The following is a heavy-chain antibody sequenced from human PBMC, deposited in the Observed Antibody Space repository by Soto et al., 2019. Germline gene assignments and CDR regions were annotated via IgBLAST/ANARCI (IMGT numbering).Heavy chain of an antibody. CDR3: ATRRGYSGYDAPPFDY. J-gene: IGHJ4*02. CDR1: GGSISSGGYY. CDR2: IYYSGST. D-gene: IGHD5-12*01. Sequence: QVQLQESGPGLVKPSQTLSLTCTVSGGSISSGGYYWSWIRQHPGKGLEWIGYIYYSGSTYYNPSLKSRFTISVDTSKNQFSLKLSSVTAADTAVYYCATRRGYSGYDAPPFDYWGQGTLVTVSS. V-gene: IGHV4-31*03.